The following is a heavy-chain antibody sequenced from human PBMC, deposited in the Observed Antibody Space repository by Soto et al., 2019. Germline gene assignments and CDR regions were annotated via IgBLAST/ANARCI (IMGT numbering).Heavy chain of an antibody. Sequence: GGSLRLSCVASGFTFSSYGMHWVRQAPGKGLEWVAVIWYDGSNKYYADSVKGRFTISRDNSKNTLYLQMNSLRAEDTAVYYCARDDSSGYNTAPLDYWGQGTLVTVSS. CDR2: IWYDGSNK. J-gene: IGHJ4*02. D-gene: IGHD3-22*01. CDR3: ARDDSSGYNTAPLDY. CDR1: GFTFSSYG. V-gene: IGHV3-33*01.